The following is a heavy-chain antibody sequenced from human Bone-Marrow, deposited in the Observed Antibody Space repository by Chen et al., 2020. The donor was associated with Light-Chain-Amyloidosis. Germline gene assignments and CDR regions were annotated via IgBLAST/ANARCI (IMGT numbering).Heavy chain of an antibody. J-gene: IGHJ3*02. CDR3: ARDASSGYLFDAFDI. CDR2: INPSGGST. V-gene: IGHV1-46*01. CDR1: GYTFTSYY. D-gene: IGHD3-22*01. Sequence: QVQLVQSGAEVKKPGASVKVSCKASGYTFTSYYMHWVRQAPGQGLEWMGIINPSGGSTSYAQKFQGRVTMTRDTSTSTVYMELSSLRSEDTAVYYCARDASSGYLFDAFDIWGQGTMVTVSS.